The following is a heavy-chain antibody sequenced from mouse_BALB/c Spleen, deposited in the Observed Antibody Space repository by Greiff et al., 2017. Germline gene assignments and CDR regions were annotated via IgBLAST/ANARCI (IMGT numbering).Heavy chain of an antibody. CDR3: VRDTEDYDDPYYAMDY. V-gene: IGHV10-3*03. J-gene: IGHJ4*01. Sequence: EVKLVESGGGLVQPKGSLKLSCAASGFTFNTYAMHWVCQAPGKGLEWVARIRSKSNNYATYYADSVKDRFTISRDDSQSMLYLQMNNLKTEDTAMYYCVRDTEDYDDPYYAMDYWGQGTSVTVSS. CDR1: GFTFNTYA. D-gene: IGHD2-4*01. CDR2: IRSKSNNYAT.